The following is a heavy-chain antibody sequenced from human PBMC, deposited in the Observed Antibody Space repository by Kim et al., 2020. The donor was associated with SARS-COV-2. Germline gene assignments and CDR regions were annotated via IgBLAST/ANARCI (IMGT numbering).Heavy chain of an antibody. Sequence: GSLSLTCAVSGASISTSYWWSWVRQSPGKGLEWIGEIYHSGRTNYNPSLKSRVTISMDKPKNQFSLKVNSVTATDTAVYYCATMVRGAFYDYWGQGRLITVSS. D-gene: IGHD3-10*01. J-gene: IGHJ4*02. CDR3: ATMVRGAFYDY. CDR2: IYHSGRT. CDR1: GASISTSYW. V-gene: IGHV4-4*02.